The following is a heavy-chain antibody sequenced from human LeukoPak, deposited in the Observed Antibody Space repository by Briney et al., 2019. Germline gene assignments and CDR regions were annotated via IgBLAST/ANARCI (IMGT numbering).Heavy chain of an antibody. Sequence: GASVKVSCKASGYTFTGYYMHWVRQAPGQGLEWMGWINPNSGGTNYAQKFQGRVTMTRDTSISTVYMELSRLRSDDTAVYYCARVGSTSCYGCWFDPWGRGTLVTVSS. D-gene: IGHD2-2*01. V-gene: IGHV1-2*02. CDR1: GYTFTGYY. J-gene: IGHJ5*02. CDR3: ARVGSTSCYGCWFDP. CDR2: INPNSGGT.